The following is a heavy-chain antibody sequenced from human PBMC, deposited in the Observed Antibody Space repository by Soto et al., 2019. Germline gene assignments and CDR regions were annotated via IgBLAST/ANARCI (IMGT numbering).Heavy chain of an antibody. J-gene: IGHJ4*02. CDR3: ARDHGHAHSDS. V-gene: IGHV3-21*01. CDR2: ISSSSSYI. Sequence: EVQLVESGGGLVKPGGSLRLSCAASGFTFSSYSMNWVRQAPGKGLEWVSSISSSSSYIYYADSVKGRFTISRYNAKNSLYLQMNSLTAEDTAVYYCARDHGHAHSDSWGQGTLVTFSS. D-gene: IGHD3-3*02. CDR1: GFTFSSYS.